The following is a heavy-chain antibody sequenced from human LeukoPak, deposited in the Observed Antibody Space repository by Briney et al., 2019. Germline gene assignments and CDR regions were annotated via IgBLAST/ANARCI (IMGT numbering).Heavy chain of an antibody. Sequence: SETLSLTCSVSGGAISGYYWSWIRQPPGKALEWMAYIDYSGDTNSNPSLKSRVTISVDTSKNQFSLRLNSLTAADTAFYYCARHPPGLRYFDPWGQGTLVTVSS. CDR2: IDYSGDT. CDR1: GGAISGYY. J-gene: IGHJ5*02. V-gene: IGHV4-59*08. CDR3: ARHPPGLRYFDP. D-gene: IGHD3-9*01.